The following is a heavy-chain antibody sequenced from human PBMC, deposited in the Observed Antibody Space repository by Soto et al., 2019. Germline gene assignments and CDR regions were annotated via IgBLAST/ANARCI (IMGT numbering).Heavy chain of an antibody. CDR1: GFTVTDIY. J-gene: IGHJ6*03. Sequence: GGSLRLSCVASGFTVTDIYMNWVRQAPGKGLEWVSVIYNEFTDYADSVRGRFSISTDSSKNALYLQMNSLRAEDSAVYYCARNVVPAAGYYYYYYMDVWGKGTTVTVSS. CDR2: IYNEFT. D-gene: IGHD2-2*01. CDR3: ARNVVPAAGYYYYYYMDV. V-gene: IGHV3-66*01.